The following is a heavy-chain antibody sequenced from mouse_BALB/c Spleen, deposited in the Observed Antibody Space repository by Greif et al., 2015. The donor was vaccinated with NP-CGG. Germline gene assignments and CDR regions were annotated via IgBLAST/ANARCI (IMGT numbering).Heavy chain of an antibody. Sequence: QVQLQQSGPGLVAPSQSLSITCTVSGFSLTSYGVHWVRQPPGKGLEWLGVIWAGGSTTYNSALMSRLSISKDNSKSQVFLKMNSLQTDDTAMYYCARDTLSLLRLLDYAVDYWGQGTSVTVSS. V-gene: IGHV2-9*02. J-gene: IGHJ4*01. CDR3: ARDTLSLLRLLDYAVDY. CDR1: GFSLTSYG. CDR2: IWAGGST. D-gene: IGHD1-2*01.